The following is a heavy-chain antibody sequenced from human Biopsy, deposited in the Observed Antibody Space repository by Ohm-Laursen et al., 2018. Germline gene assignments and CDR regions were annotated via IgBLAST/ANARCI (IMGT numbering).Heavy chain of an antibody. CDR1: GYTFTSYG. Sequence: SVKVSCNASGYTFTSYGISWVRQAPGQGLEWMGWINTYNGNTNYAQNLQGRVTMTTDTSTSTAYMELRSLRSDDTAVYYCARERGGYKRTDYWGQGTLVIVSS. J-gene: IGHJ4*02. V-gene: IGHV1-18*01. CDR3: ARERGGYKRTDY. CDR2: INTYNGNT. D-gene: IGHD5-24*01.